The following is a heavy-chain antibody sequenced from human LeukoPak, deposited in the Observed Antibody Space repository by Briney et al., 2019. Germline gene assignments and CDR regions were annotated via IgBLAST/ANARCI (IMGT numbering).Heavy chain of an antibody. Sequence: TSETLSLTCNVSGTSMNNYWWSWIRQPPGTGLEWIGNIYYTGNTNYNPSLKSRVSISVDTSKSQFSLTLRSVSAADTAVYYCARRPYYYDTSNPAYYYYMDVWGKGTTVTVSS. D-gene: IGHD3-22*01. V-gene: IGHV4-59*08. CDR3: ARRPYYYDTSNPAYYYYMDV. CDR1: GTSMNNYW. CDR2: IYYTGNT. J-gene: IGHJ6*03.